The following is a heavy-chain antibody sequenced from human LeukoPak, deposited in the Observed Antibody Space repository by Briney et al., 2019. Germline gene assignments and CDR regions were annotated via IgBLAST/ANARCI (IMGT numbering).Heavy chain of an antibody. CDR3: ARPCLGLWLSVIDY. CDR1: GFTVSLFS. CDR2: TSHDETTK. V-gene: IGHV3-30*04. D-gene: IGHD3-9*01. J-gene: IGHJ4*02. Sequence: TGRSLRLSCDASGFTVSLFSLYWIRQTPDKGLEWLAVTSHDETTKLYADSVKGRFTISRDNCRNTVYLQMNSLKVDDTAFYFCARPCLGLWLSVIDYWGQGTLVTVSA.